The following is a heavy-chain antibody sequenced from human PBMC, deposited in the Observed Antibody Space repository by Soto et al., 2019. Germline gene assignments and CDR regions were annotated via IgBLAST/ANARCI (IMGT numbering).Heavy chain of an antibody. CDR2: IYYSGST. CDR3: ARAGAARGYYYYGMDV. CDR1: GGSISSYY. J-gene: IGHJ6*02. D-gene: IGHD3-10*01. Sequence: SETLSLTCTVSGGSISSYYWSWIRQPPGKGLEWIGYIYYSGSTNYDPSLKSRVTISVDTSKNQFSLKLSSVTAADTAVYYCARAGAARGYYYYGMDVWGQGTTVTVSS. V-gene: IGHV4-59*01.